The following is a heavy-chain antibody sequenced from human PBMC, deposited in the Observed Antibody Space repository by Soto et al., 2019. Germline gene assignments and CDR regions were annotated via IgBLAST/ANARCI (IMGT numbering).Heavy chain of an antibody. J-gene: IGHJ4*02. CDR3: ARVRLGSGDIDY. CDR2: ISSSGGTI. Sequence: PGGSLRLSCAASGFILSSYEVNWVRQAPGKGLEWVSYISSSGGTIYYADSVKGRFTISRDNAKNSLYLQMDSLRAEDTAVYYCARVRLGSGDIDYWGQGTLVTVSP. CDR1: GFILSSYE. D-gene: IGHD4-17*01. V-gene: IGHV3-48*03.